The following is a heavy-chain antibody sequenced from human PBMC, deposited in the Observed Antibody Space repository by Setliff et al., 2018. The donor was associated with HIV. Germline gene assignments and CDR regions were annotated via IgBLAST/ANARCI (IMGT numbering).Heavy chain of an antibody. CDR2: FDPEDGVT. Sequence: ASVKVSCKVSGYTLSELSMHWVRQAPGKGLEWMGGFDPEDGVTIYAQKFQGRVTMTEDTSTDTAYMELRSLRSEDTAVYYCTTEFPLSSPYYYDSSGYYYWGQGTLVTVSS. J-gene: IGHJ4*02. CDR1: GYTLSELS. V-gene: IGHV1-24*01. CDR3: TTEFPLSSPYYYDSSGYYY. D-gene: IGHD3-22*01.